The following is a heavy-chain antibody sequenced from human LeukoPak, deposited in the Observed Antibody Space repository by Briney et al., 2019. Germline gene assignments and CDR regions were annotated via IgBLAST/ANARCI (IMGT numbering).Heavy chain of an antibody. CDR2: IRSDGGTK. Sequence: GGSLRLSCVASGFTFSSYGMHWVRQAPGKGLEWVAFIRSDGGTKYYADSVEGRFTISRDNSKNTLYLQMNSLRAEDTAVYYCAKGVPPLDYFDYWGQGTLVTVSS. CDR3: AKGVPPLDYFDY. J-gene: IGHJ4*02. V-gene: IGHV3-30*02. CDR1: GFTFSSYG.